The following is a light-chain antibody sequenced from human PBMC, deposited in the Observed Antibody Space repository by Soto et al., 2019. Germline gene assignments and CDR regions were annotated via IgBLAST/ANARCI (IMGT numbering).Light chain of an antibody. J-gene: IGKJ1*01. CDR1: QTITTW. CDR2: DAS. V-gene: IGKV1-5*01. Sequence: DIRVTQSPPTLSASVGDRVTITCRASQTITTWMAWYQQKPEKAPKLLVYDASTSQSGVATRFSGSGSGTEFTLIISGLQPEDSATYYCQQYTNTNNPWMFGQGTKVEI. CDR3: QQYTNTNNPWM.